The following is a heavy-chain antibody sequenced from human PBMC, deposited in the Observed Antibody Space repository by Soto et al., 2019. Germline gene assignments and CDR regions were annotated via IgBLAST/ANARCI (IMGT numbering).Heavy chain of an antibody. CDR2: ISGSGSTI. CDR3: ARARWGSGWYRVFDC. Sequence: GGSLRLACAVPVFTFSSYYMICVRQAPGRGLEWVSYISGSGSTIFYADSVKGRFTISRDNAKNSLYLQMNSLRAEDTAVYYCARARWGSGWYRVFDCWGQGT. CDR1: VFTFSSYY. J-gene: IGHJ4*02. D-gene: IGHD6-19*01. V-gene: IGHV3-48*01.